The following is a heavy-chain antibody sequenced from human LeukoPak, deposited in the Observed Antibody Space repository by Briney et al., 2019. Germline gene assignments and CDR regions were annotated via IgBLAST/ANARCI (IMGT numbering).Heavy chain of an antibody. Sequence: ASVTVSCKASGYTFTSYGLSWVRQAPGQGLEWMGWISAYNGNTNYAQKLQGRVTMTTDTSTSTAYMELRSLRADDTAVYYCARKEDYYDSCVLFAYWGPRSLVSLSS. CDR3: ARKEDYYDSCVLFAY. V-gene: IGHV1-18*01. D-gene: IGHD3-22*01. CDR2: ISAYNGNT. CDR1: GYTFTSYG. J-gene: IGHJ4*02.